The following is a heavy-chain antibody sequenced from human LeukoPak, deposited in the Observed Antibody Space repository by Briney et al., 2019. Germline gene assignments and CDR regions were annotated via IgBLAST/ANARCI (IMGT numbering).Heavy chain of an antibody. D-gene: IGHD5-12*01. CDR1: GWTFSRYY. CDR3: AGLPANSTSGYENAFDT. V-gene: IGHV4-34*08. J-gene: IGHJ3*02. Sequence: WGSLSLSCAAYGWTFSRYYWSWIRQPPGKGLEWVGEINHSGSTNYNPSLKSRVTISVDTSKNQFSLKLSTMTAADTAVYYCAGLPANSTSGYENAFDTWGQGTMVTVSS. CDR2: INHSGST.